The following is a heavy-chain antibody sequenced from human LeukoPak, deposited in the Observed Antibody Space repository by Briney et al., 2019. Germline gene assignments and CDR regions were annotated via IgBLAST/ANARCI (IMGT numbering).Heavy chain of an antibody. J-gene: IGHJ1*01. D-gene: IGHD6-6*01. V-gene: IGHV4-34*01. CDR1: GGSFSGYY. CDR3: ARPRSSIAARRAEYFQH. CDR2: INHSGST. Sequence: PSETLSLTCAVYGGSFSGYYWSWIRQPPGKGLEWIGEINHSGSTNYNPSLKSRVTISVDTSKNQFSLKLSSVTAPDTAVYYCARPRSSIAARRAEYFQHWGQGTLVTVSS.